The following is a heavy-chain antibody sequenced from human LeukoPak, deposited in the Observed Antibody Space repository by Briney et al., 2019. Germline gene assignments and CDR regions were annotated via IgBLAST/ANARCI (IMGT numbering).Heavy chain of an antibody. D-gene: IGHD4-17*01. CDR1: GFTFSSYS. CDR3: ARVYGDYDALDY. CDR2: ISSSSSYI. J-gene: IGHJ4*02. V-gene: IGHV3-21*01. Sequence: PGGSLRLSCAASGFTFSSYSMNWVGQAPGEGLEWVSSISSSSSYIYYADSVKGRFTISRDYAKNSLYLQMNSLRAEDTAVYYCARVYGDYDALDYWGQGTLVTVSS.